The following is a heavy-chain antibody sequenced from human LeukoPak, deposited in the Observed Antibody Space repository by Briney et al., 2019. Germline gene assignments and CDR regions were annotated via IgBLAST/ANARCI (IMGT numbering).Heavy chain of an antibody. CDR1: GFTFSSYD. CDR2: ISSRGSNI. CDR3: ARDAIVATTKAMDV. V-gene: IGHV3-21*01. D-gene: IGHD5-12*01. Sequence: GGSLRLSCAASGFTFSSYDMNWVRQAPGKGLEWVSSISSRGSNIYYADSVKGRFTISRDNARNSLYLQMNNLRAEDTAVYYCARDAIVATTKAMDVWGQGTTVTVSS. J-gene: IGHJ6*02.